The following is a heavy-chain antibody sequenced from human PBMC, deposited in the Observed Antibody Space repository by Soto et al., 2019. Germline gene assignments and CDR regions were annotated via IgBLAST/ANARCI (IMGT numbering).Heavy chain of an antibody. V-gene: IGHV3-49*03. CDR2: IRSKAYGGTT. Sequence: PGGSLRLSFAASGFTFGDYAMSWFRQAPGKGLEWVGFIRSKAYGGTTEYAASVKGRFTISRDDSKSIAYLQMNSLKTEDTAVYYCTRVGDSSSWLIVYFDYWGQGTLVTVSS. CDR3: TRVGDSSSWLIVYFDY. J-gene: IGHJ4*02. D-gene: IGHD6-13*01. CDR1: GFTFGDYA.